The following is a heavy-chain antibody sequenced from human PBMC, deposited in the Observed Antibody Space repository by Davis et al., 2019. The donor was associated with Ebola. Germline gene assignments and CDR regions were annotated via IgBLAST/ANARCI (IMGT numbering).Heavy chain of an antibody. CDR1: GYTSTSYG. Sequence: ASVQVSCKASGYTSTSYGISWLRQAPGQGLEWMGWISAYNGNTNYAQKFQGWVTMTRDTSISIAYMELSRLRSDDTAVYYCARDGHLTTVTTSYYYGMDVWGQGTTVTVSS. V-gene: IGHV1-18*01. CDR3: ARDGHLTTVTTSYYYGMDV. D-gene: IGHD4-17*01. J-gene: IGHJ6*02. CDR2: ISAYNGNT.